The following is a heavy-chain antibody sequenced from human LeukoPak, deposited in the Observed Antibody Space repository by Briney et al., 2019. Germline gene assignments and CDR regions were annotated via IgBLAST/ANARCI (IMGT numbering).Heavy chain of an antibody. CDR2: TRNKANSYII. J-gene: IGHJ4*02. Sequence: GGSLRLSCAASGFTFSDHYMDWVRQAPGKGLEWVGRTRNKANSYIIEYAASVKGRFAISRDDSKNSLYLQMNSLKTEDTAVYYCAREAYYYDSSATTFDYWGQGTLVTVSS. V-gene: IGHV3-72*01. D-gene: IGHD3-22*01. CDR3: AREAYYYDSSATTFDY. CDR1: GFTFSDHY.